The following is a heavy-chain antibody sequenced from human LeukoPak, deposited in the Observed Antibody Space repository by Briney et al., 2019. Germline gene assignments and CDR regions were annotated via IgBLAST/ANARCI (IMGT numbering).Heavy chain of an antibody. D-gene: IGHD3-16*01. J-gene: IGHJ5*02. Sequence: SETLSLTCTISGGSVSSSNWWGWIRQPPGKVLEWIGEIYHNGNTGYNPSLKSRVTISVDTSKNQFSLKLSSVTAADTAVYYCARDSSDYDYVWGSYSWFDPWGQGTLVTVSS. CDR1: GGSVSSSNW. CDR3: ARDSSDYDYVWGSYSWFDP. CDR2: IYHNGNT. V-gene: IGHV4-4*02.